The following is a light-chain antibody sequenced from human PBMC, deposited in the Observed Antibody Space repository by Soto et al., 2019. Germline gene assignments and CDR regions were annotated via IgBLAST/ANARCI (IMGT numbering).Light chain of an antibody. J-gene: IGKJ5*01. CDR2: TLS. CDR1: QSLLDSADGNTY. V-gene: IGKV2-40*01. CDR3: MQRREFPIT. Sequence: DMAMTLAPVALPIITRKTASISCRSSQSLLDSADGNTYLDWYVQKPGQSPQLLIYTLSSRASGVPDRFSGIGSRTDFTLKISRVEAEDVGVYYCMQRREFPITFGQGTRLEIK.